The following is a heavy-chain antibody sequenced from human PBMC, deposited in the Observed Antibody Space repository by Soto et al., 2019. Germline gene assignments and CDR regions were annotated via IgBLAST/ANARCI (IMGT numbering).Heavy chain of an antibody. CDR3: AKEGGYSFGPGNYYGMDV. D-gene: IGHD5-18*01. J-gene: IGHJ6*01. V-gene: IGHV3-23*01. CDR1: GFTFSNFA. Sequence: GGSLRLSCAASGFTFSNFAMSWVRQAPGKGLEWVSGIIGSGDTTYYADSVKGRFTISRDKSKTTLYLQMNSLRAEDTAMYYCAKEGGYSFGPGNYYGMDVWGQGTTVTVSS. CDR2: IIGSGDTT.